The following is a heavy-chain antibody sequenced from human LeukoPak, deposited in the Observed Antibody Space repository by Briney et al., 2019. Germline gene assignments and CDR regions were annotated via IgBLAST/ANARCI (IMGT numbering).Heavy chain of an antibody. CDR2: IYYSGST. D-gene: IGHD2-2*01. Sequence: PSETLSLTCTVSGGSISIYYGNWIRQPPGKGLEWIGYIYYSGSTNYNPSLKSRVTISVDTSKNQFSLKLRSVIAADTAVYYGEKTTERYCSSASCFGFSYSYYMDVWGKGTTVTISS. CDR1: GGSISIYY. V-gene: IGHV4-59*01. J-gene: IGHJ6*03. CDR3: EKTTERYCSSASCFGFSYSYYMDV.